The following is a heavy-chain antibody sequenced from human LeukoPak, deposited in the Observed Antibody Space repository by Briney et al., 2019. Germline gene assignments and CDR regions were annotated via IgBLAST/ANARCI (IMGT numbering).Heavy chain of an antibody. D-gene: IGHD5-18*01. J-gene: IGHJ4*02. CDR3: ARDYTATGRDY. V-gene: IGHV3-20*04. CDR1: GFSFSSPG. CDR2: INWNGGST. Sequence: GGSLRLSCTASGFSFSSPGMNWVRQAPGKGLEWVSGINWNGGSTGYADSVKGRFTISRDNAKNSLYLQMNSLRAEDTALYYCARDYTATGRDYWGQGTLVTVSS.